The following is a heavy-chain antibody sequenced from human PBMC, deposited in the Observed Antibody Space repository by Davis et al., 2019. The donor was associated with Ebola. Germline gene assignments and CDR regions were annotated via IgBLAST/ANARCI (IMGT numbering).Heavy chain of an antibody. CDR2: INPSGGST. J-gene: IGHJ3*02. Sequence: ASVKVSCRASGYTFTSYYMHWVRQAPGQGLEWMGIINPSGGSTSYAQKFQGRVTMTRDTSTSTVYMELSSLRSEDTAVYYCARESLSGYDFRGAFDIWGQGTMVIVSS. CDR1: GYTFTSYY. D-gene: IGHD5-12*01. CDR3: ARESLSGYDFRGAFDI. V-gene: IGHV1-46*01.